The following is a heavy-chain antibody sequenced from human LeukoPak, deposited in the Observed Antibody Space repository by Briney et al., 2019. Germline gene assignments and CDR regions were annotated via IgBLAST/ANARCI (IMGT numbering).Heavy chain of an antibody. Sequence: GGSLRLSCAASGFTFSSYGMNWVRQAPGKGLEWVAFIRYDGTNKYYGDSVKGRFTISRDNSKNTLCLQMNSLSAEDTAVYYCANYHRTVADLNDAFDIWGQGTTVTVSS. CDR2: IRYDGTNK. J-gene: IGHJ3*02. V-gene: IGHV3-30*02. D-gene: IGHD6-19*01. CDR3: ANYHRTVADLNDAFDI. CDR1: GFTFSSYG.